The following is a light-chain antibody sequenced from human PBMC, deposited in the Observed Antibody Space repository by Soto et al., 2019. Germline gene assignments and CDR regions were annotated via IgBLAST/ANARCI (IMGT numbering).Light chain of an antibody. CDR1: QSISNY. Sequence: DLQMTQSPSSLSASVGDRVTITCRASQSISNYLNWYQQKQGKAPKLLLYAASSLQSGVPSRFSGSGSGTDFTLTISSLQPEDFATYYCQQSYSTPWTFGQGTKVEIK. J-gene: IGKJ1*01. V-gene: IGKV1-39*01. CDR3: QQSYSTPWT. CDR2: AAS.